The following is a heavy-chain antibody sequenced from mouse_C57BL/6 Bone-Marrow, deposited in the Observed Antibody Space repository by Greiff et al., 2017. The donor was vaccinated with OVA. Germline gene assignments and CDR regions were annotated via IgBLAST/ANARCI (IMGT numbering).Heavy chain of an antibody. Sequence: ESGPGLVKPSQSLSLTCSVTGYSITSGYYWNWIRQFPGNKLEWMGYISYDGSNNYNPSLKNRISITRDTSKNQFFLKLNSVTTEDTATYYCAREKGGSPDYWGQGTTLTVSS. V-gene: IGHV3-6*01. J-gene: IGHJ2*01. CDR1: GYSITSGYY. CDR2: ISYDGSN. CDR3: AREKGGSPDY. D-gene: IGHD3-3*01.